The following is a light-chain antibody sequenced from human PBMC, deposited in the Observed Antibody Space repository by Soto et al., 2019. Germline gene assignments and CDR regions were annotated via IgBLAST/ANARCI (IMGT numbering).Light chain of an antibody. V-gene: IGKV3-20*01. Sequence: EIVLTQSPGTLSLSPGERATLSCRASQSVSSSYLAWYQQKPGQAPRLLIYGASSRATGIPDRFRGGVSGTDFTLTISRLEPEDFAVYYCQSRTFGQGTKVDIK. CDR2: GAS. J-gene: IGKJ1*01. CDR3: QSRT. CDR1: QSVSSSY.